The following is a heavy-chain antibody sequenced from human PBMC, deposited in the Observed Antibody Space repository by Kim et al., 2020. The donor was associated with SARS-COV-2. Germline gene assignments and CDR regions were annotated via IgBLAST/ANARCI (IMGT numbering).Heavy chain of an antibody. CDR3: TRTGDRYYDFWSGYYGLFDC. D-gene: IGHD3-3*01. CDR2: IRSKAYGGTT. V-gene: IGHV3-49*04. J-gene: IGHJ4*02. CDR1: GFTFGDYA. Sequence: GGSLRLSCTASGFTFGDYAMSWVRQAPGKGLEWVGFIRSKAYGGTTEYAASVKGRFTISRDDSKSIAYLQMNSLKTEDTAVYYCTRTGDRYYDFWSGYYGLFDCWGQGTLVTVSS.